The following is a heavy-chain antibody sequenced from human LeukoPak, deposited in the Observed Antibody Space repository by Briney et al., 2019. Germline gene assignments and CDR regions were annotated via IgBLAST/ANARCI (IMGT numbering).Heavy chain of an antibody. CDR2: IYSGGST. Sequence: GGSPRLSCAASGFTVSSNYMSWVRQAPGKGLEWVSVIYSGGSTYYADSVKGRFTISRDNSKNTLYLQMNSLRAEDTAVYYCARVGRGGSGSYSAYYFDYWGQGTLVTVSS. CDR1: GFTVSSNY. D-gene: IGHD3-10*01. V-gene: IGHV3-53*01. CDR3: ARVGRGGSGSYSAYYFDY. J-gene: IGHJ4*02.